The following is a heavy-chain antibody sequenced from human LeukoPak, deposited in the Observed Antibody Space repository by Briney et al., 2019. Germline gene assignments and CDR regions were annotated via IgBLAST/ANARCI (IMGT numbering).Heavy chain of an antibody. CDR3: ARGGTPFGEFDY. Sequence: GGSLRLSCAASGFTFSSYAMSWVRQAPGKGLEWVSAISGSGGSTYYADSVKGRFTISRDNSKNTMYLQMNSLRAEDTAVYYCARGGTPFGEFDYWGQGTLVAVSS. J-gene: IGHJ4*02. V-gene: IGHV3-23*01. CDR1: GFTFSSYA. CDR2: ISGSGGST. D-gene: IGHD3-10*01.